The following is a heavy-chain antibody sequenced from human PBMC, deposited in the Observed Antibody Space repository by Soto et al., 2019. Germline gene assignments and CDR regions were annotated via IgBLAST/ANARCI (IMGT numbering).Heavy chain of an antibody. V-gene: IGHV4-30-4*01. CDR3: ARGPSGDKVDY. J-gene: IGHJ4*02. D-gene: IGHD7-27*01. Sequence: QVQLQESGPGLVKPSETLSLTCTVSGGSISNVNYCWSWIRQSPDKGLEGIGHIYNGGSTYNNPSLKSRVTISVDTPKNQFALKLSSVSAADTAVYYCARGPSGDKVDYWGQGTLVTVSS. CDR1: GGSISNVNYC. CDR2: IYNGGST.